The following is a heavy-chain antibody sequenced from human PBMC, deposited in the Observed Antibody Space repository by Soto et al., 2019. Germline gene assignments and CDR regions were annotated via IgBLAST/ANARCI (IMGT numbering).Heavy chain of an antibody. J-gene: IGHJ4*02. D-gene: IGHD3-22*01. CDR2: ISSNGGST. Sequence: EVQLVESGGGLVQPGGSLRLSCAASGFTFNSCAMHWVRQAPGKGLEYVSAISSNGGSTYYANSVKGRFTISRDNSKNTLYLQMGSLRAEDMAVYYCARDHYYDSSGYYPPHFDYWGQGTLVTVSS. CDR3: ARDHYYDSSGYYPPHFDY. CDR1: GFTFNSCA. V-gene: IGHV3-64*01.